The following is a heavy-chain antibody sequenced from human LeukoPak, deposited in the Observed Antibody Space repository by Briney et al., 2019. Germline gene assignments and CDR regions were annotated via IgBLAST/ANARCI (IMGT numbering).Heavy chain of an antibody. J-gene: IGHJ3*02. D-gene: IGHD5-12*01. V-gene: IGHV3-33*08. Sequence: GGSLRLSCAASGFTFSSYGMHWVRQAPGKGLEWVAVIWYDGSNKYYADSVKGRFTISRDNSKNTLYLQMNSLRAEDTAVYYCARSMGGRGSFDIWGQGTMVTVSS. CDR2: IWYDGSNK. CDR1: GFTFSSYG. CDR3: ARSMGGRGSFDI.